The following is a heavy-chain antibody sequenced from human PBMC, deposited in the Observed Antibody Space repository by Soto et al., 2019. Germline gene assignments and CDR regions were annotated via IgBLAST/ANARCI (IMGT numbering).Heavy chain of an antibody. CDR2: IYYSGST. CDR1: GGSISSYY. J-gene: IGHJ4*02. V-gene: IGHV4-59*08. D-gene: IGHD5-12*01. CDR3: VRHSGIYFDY. Sequence: SETLSLTCTVSGGSISSYYWSWIRQPPGKGLEWIGYIYYSGSTNYNPSLKSRVTISVDTSKNQFSLKLSSVTAADTAVYYCVRHSGIYFDYWGQGTLVTVSS.